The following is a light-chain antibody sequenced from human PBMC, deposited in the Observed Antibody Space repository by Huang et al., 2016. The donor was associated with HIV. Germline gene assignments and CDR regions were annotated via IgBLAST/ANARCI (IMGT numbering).Light chain of an antibody. CDR3: QQYYSTPFT. V-gene: IGKV4-1*01. J-gene: IGKJ3*01. CDR2: WAS. CDR1: QTRLYDSNNKNY. Sequence: DIVMTQSPDSLAVSLGERATINCKSSQTRLYDSNNKNYLAWYRQKPGQPPNLLIYWASTRESGVPDRFSGSGSGTDFTLTISSLQAEDVAVYYCQQYYSTPFTFGPGTKVEIK.